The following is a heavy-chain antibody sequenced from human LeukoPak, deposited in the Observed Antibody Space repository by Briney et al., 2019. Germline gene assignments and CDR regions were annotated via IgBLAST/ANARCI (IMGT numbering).Heavy chain of an antibody. CDR1: GGSISSGSYF. V-gene: IGHV4-61*02. J-gene: IGHJ6*03. D-gene: IGHD3-16*01. CDR2: IYTSGST. Sequence: SETLSLTCTVSGGSISSGSYFWSWIRQPAGKGLEWIGCIYTSGSTTSNPSLRSRVTISVDTSKNQFSLKLSSVTAADTALYYCARITTYYYMDVWGKGTTVTVSS. CDR3: ARITTYYYMDV.